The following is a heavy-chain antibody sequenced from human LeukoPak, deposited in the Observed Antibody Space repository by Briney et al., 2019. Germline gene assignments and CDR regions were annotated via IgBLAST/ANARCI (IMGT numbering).Heavy chain of an antibody. D-gene: IGHD2-8*01. J-gene: IGHJ4*02. CDR2: IYHSATT. CDR3: AGSTYGLGGYFAY. V-gene: IGHV4-4*02. Sequence: SDTLPPTRAVPGGSISSSNWWSWVRPPPGKGLEWIGEIYHSATTNYNPSLESRVTISEDKSTNQFSLRLNSVTAAATAVYYCAGSTYGLGGYFAYWGQGTLVTVSS. CDR1: GGSISSSNW.